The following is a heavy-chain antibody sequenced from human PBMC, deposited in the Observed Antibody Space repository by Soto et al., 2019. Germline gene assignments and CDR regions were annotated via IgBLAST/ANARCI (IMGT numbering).Heavy chain of an antibody. J-gene: IGHJ4*02. Sequence: QVQLVQSGAQVKKPGASVKVSCVASGYTSTTYDINWVRQAPGQGLEWMGWMNTNTDDTGYAQKFQGRVSMTRNTSIDTAYMELTSLRSDDTAVHFCVRGQLGGYFDYWGQGTLVSVSS. V-gene: IGHV1-8*01. CDR2: MNTNTDDT. CDR1: GYTSTTYD. CDR3: VRGQLGGYFDY. D-gene: IGHD2-15*01.